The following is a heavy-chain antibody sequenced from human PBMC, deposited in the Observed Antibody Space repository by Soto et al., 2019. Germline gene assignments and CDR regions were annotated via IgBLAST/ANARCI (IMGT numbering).Heavy chain of an antibody. Sequence: EVQLLESGGGLVQPGGSLRLSCAASGFTFSSYAMSWVRQAPGKGLEWVSVISGSGNSTNYADSVKGRFTISRDNSKNTLYLQMNSLRAEDTAVYYCAKDGLELRRGFEPWGQGNLVTVSP. CDR3: AKDGLELRRGFEP. CDR1: GFTFSSYA. D-gene: IGHD1-26*01. CDR2: ISGSGNST. J-gene: IGHJ5*02. V-gene: IGHV3-23*01.